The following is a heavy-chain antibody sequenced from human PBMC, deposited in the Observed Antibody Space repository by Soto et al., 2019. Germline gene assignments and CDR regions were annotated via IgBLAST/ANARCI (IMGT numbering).Heavy chain of an antibody. V-gene: IGHV2-5*01. D-gene: IGHD3-9*01. J-gene: IGHJ6*02. CDR1: VFSLSTGGVG. CDR2: IYWNDGK. CDR3: GGYNVLTGYHVYGMDV. Sequence: QITLKSSGPTLVKPTQTLTLTCTFSVFSLSTGGVGVGGIRQPPGKATEWLALIYWNDGKRYSPSLNSRLTITKNTSKNHVVLTMSNMDPVNTATYYCGGYNVLTGYHVYGMDVWGQVTTVTVSS.